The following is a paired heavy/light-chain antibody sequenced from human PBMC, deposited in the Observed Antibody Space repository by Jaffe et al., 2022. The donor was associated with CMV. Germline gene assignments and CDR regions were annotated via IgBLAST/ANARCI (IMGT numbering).Heavy chain of an antibody. Sequence: QVQLQESGPGLVKPSETLSLTCTVSGGSISSYYWSWIRQPPGKGLEWIGYIYYSGSTNYNPSLKSRVTISVDTSKNQFSLKLSSVTAADTAVYYCARVGGYSSSWYVLPYLNWYFDLWGRGTLVTVSS. D-gene: IGHD6-13*01. CDR1: GGSISSYY. CDR3: ARVGGYSSSWYVLPYLNWYFDL. V-gene: IGHV4-59*01. J-gene: IGHJ2*01. CDR2: IYYSGST.
Light chain of an antibody. CDR3: QQYGSSPPGT. V-gene: IGKV3-20*01. Sequence: EIVLTQSPGTLSLSPGERATLSCRASQSVSSSYLAWYQQKPGQAPRLLIYGASSRATGIPDRFSGSGSGTDFTLTISRLEPEDFAVYYCQQYGSSPPGTFGQGTRLEIK. J-gene: IGKJ5*01. CDR1: QSVSSSY. CDR2: GAS.